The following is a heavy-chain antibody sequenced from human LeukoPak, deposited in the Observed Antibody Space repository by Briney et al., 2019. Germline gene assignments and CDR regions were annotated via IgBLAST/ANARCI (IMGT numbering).Heavy chain of an antibody. CDR1: GGSISSHF. J-gene: IGHJ4*02. V-gene: IGHV4-59*11. CDR3: ANATLWLAFEY. D-gene: IGHD6-19*01. CDR2: IYNSGTT. Sequence: SETLSLTCTVSGGSISSHFWSWIRQSPGKRLEWLGNIYNSGTTNYNPSLNSRVTISVDTSRNQLSLPLTSVTAADTAVYYCANATLWLAFEYWGRGTLVTVSS.